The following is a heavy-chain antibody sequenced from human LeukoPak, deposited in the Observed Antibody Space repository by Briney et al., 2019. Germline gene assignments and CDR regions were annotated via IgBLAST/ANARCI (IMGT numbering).Heavy chain of an antibody. CDR3: ARAMYCSGGSCYSGSVDY. CDR1: GGSFSGYY. Sequence: PSETLSLTCAVHGGSFSGYYWSWIRQPPGKGLEWIGEIHHKGSTNYNPSLKSRVTISVDTSKNQFSLKLSSVTAADTAVYYCARAMYCSGGSCYSGSVDYWGQGTLVTVSS. J-gene: IGHJ4*02. V-gene: IGHV4-34*01. D-gene: IGHD2-15*01. CDR2: IHHKGST.